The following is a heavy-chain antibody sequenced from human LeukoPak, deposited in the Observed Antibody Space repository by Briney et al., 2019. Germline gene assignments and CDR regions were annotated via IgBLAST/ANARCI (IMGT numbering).Heavy chain of an antibody. J-gene: IGHJ3*02. V-gene: IGHV3-21*01. CDR2: ISSSRSYI. CDR3: ARDSHPLYYYDSSGYYSTDAFDI. CDR1: GFTFSSYS. D-gene: IGHD3-22*01. Sequence: GGSLRLSCAASGFTFSSYSMNWVRQAPGKGLEWVSSISSSRSYIYYADSVKGRFTISRDNAKNSLYLQMNSLRAEDTAVYYCARDSHPLYYYDSSGYYSTDAFDIWGQGTMVTVSS.